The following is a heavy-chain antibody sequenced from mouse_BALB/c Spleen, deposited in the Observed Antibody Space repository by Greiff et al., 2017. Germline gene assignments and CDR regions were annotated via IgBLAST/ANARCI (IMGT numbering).Heavy chain of an antibody. V-gene: IGHV2-9-2*01. CDR3: VRPSYYDSSWDYAMDY. CDR2: IWTGGGT. Sequence: VKLVESGPGLVAPSQSLSITCTVSGFSLTSYDISWIRQPPGKGLEWLGVIWTGGGTNYNSAFMSRLSISKDNSKSQVFLKMNSLQTDDTAIYYCVRPSYYDSSWDYAMDYWGQGTSVTVSS. D-gene: IGHD1-1*01. CDR1: GFSLTSYD. J-gene: IGHJ4*01.